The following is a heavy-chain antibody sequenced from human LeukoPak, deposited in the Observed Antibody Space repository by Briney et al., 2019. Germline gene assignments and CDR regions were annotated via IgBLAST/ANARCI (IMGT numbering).Heavy chain of an antibody. CDR3: ARSPRDENLFDY. D-gene: IGHD5-24*01. CDR2: INHSGST. V-gene: IGHV4-34*01. CDR1: GGSFSGYY. J-gene: IGHJ4*02. Sequence: PSETLSLTCAVYGGSFSGYYWSWIRQPPGKGLEWIGEINHSGSTNYNPSLKSRVTISVDTSKNQFSLKLSSVTAADTAVYYCARSPRDENLFDYWGQGTLVTVSS.